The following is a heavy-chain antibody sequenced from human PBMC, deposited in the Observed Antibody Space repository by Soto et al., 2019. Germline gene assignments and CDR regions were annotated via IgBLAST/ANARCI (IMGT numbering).Heavy chain of an antibody. CDR3: AKAERLYQPLLGY. V-gene: IGHV3-30-3*01. CDR1: GFTFSSYA. J-gene: IGHJ4*02. D-gene: IGHD2-2*01. CDR2: ISYDGSNK. Sequence: GGSPRLSCAASGFTFSSYAMHWGRQAPGKGLEWVAVISYDGSNKYYADSVKGRFTISRDNSKNSLYLQMHSLRVEDTAVYYCAKAERLYQPLLGYWGQGTLVTVSS.